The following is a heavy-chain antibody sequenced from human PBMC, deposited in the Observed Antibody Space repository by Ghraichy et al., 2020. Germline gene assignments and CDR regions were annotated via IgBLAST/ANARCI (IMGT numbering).Heavy chain of an antibody. J-gene: IGHJ6*02. Sequence: RLSCAASGFTFSSYGMHWVRQAPGKGLEWVAVIWYDGSNKYYADSVKGRFTISRDNSKNTLYLQMNSLRAEDTAVYYCARDLRRMQLWLRRYGMDVWGQGTTVTVSS. V-gene: IGHV3-33*01. CDR2: IWYDGSNK. CDR1: GFTFSSYG. D-gene: IGHD5-18*01. CDR3: ARDLRRMQLWLRRYGMDV.